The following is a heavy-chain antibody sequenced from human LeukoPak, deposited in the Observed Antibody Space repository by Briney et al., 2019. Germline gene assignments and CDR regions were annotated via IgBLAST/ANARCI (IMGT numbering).Heavy chain of an antibody. CDR3: ARRKKTYYYGSGSYFGYFDY. Sequence: KTSETLSLTCTVSGGSISSGSYYWGWIRQPPGKGLEWIGSIYYSGSTYYNPSLKSRVTISVDTSKNQFSLKLSSVTAADTAVYYCARRKKTYYYGSGSYFGYFDYWGQGTLVTVSS. D-gene: IGHD3-10*01. CDR1: GGSISSGSYY. J-gene: IGHJ4*02. V-gene: IGHV4-39*07. CDR2: IYYSGST.